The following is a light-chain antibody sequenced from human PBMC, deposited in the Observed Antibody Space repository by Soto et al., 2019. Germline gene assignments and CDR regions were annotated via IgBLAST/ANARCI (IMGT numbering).Light chain of an antibody. Sequence: QSALTQPASVSGSPGQSITISCTGTDSDVGSYNLVSWYQQHPGKAPKLVIYKGSERPSGDSNRFSGSKSGNTASLTISGLQADDEAADYCCTYAGSSTFYVFGTGTKVTVL. CDR2: KGS. CDR1: DSDVGSYNL. CDR3: CTYAGSSTFYV. J-gene: IGLJ1*01. V-gene: IGLV2-23*01.